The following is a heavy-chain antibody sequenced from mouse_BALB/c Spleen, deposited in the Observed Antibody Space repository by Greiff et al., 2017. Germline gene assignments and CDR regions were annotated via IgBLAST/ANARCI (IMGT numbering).Heavy chain of an antibody. V-gene: IGHV1-9*01. CDR1: GFTFSNYW. CDR3: ASLAYYFDY. CDR2: ILPGSGST. Sequence: VQLQQSGAELMKPGASVKISCKATGFTFSNYWIEWVKQRPGHGLEWIGEILPGSGSTNYNEKFKGKATFTADTSSNTAYMQLSSLTSEDSAVYYCASLAYYFDYWGQGTTLTVSS. J-gene: IGHJ2*01.